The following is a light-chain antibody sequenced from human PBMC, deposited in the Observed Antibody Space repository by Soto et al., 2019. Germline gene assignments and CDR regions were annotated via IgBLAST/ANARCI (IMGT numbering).Light chain of an antibody. J-gene: IGKJ1*01. CDR3: LQYHNSWA. Sequence: IVMTQSPATLSVSPGERATLSCRASQNIYSNVAWYQQRPGQAPSLLIYRASTRATGIPARFSGSGSGTEFTPTISRLQSEDFTVYSCLQYHNSWAFGQGTKVEIK. CDR2: RAS. CDR1: QNIYSN. V-gene: IGKV3-15*01.